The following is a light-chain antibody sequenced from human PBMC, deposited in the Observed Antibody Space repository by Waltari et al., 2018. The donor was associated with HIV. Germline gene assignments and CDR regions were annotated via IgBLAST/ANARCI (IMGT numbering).Light chain of an antibody. CDR2: GTS. V-gene: IGKV3-20*01. J-gene: IGKJ1*01. CDR1: RSVGSTY. CDR3: QEFDDDSWS. Sequence: VLTQAPGTLSLAPGERATHSCRASRSVGSTYLGWYQQKSGQPPRLLVYGTSNRVAGIPDRFSGSGSGTDFTLTISRLEPEDSAVYYCQEFDDDSWSFGHGTKVEIK.